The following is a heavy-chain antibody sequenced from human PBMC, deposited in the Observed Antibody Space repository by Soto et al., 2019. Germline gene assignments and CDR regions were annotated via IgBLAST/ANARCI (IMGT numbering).Heavy chain of an antibody. D-gene: IGHD6-13*01. Sequence: GGSLRLSCAASGFTFSSYSMNWVRQAPGKGLEWVSSISSSSSYIYYADSVKGRFTISRDNAKNSLYLQMNSLRAEDTAVYYCARESPPPAAATDPNWFDPWGQGTLVTVSS. CDR1: GFTFSSYS. J-gene: IGHJ5*02. CDR3: ARESPPPAAATDPNWFDP. CDR2: ISSSSSYI. V-gene: IGHV3-21*04.